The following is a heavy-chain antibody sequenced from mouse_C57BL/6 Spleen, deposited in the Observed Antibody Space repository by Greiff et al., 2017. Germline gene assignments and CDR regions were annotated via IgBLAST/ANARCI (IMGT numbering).Heavy chain of an antibody. CDR1: GYTFTDYY. J-gene: IGHJ1*03. D-gene: IGHD1-1*01. CDR3: ARYRYSYGSGYGYFDV. V-gene: IGHV1-26*01. CDR2: VNPNNGGT. Sequence: EVQLQQSGPELVKPGASVKISCKASGYTFTDYYMNWVKQSHGKSLEWIGDVNPNNGGTSYNQKFKGKATLTVDKSSSTAYMELRSLTSEDSAVYYCARYRYSYGSGYGYFDVWGTGTTVTVSS.